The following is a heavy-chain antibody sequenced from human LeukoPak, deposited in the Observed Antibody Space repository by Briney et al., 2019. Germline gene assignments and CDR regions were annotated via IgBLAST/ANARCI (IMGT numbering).Heavy chain of an antibody. CDR1: GYTFTSYY. CDR3: ARVRDIVVVPAAPNERVFDY. D-gene: IGHD2-2*01. CDR2: INPSGGST. Sequence: ASVKVSCKASGYTFTSYYMHWVRQAPGQGLEWMGIINPSGGSTSYAQKFQGRVTMTRDMSTSTVYMELSSLRSEDTAVYYCARVRDIVVVPAAPNERVFDYWGQGTLVTVSS. J-gene: IGHJ4*02. V-gene: IGHV1-46*01.